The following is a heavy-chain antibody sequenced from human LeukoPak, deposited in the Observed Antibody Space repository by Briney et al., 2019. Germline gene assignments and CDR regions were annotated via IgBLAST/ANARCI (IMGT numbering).Heavy chain of an antibody. D-gene: IGHD6-19*01. Sequence: GGSLRLSCAVSGFTITDYGMSWVRQAPGKGREWVSAISVSGDTKYYADSVKGRFIISRDNSRNTLYLQINSLRAEDTALYYCAQGYSSGWYPYWGQGTLVTVSS. CDR2: ISVSGDTK. CDR3: AQGYSSGWYPY. J-gene: IGHJ4*02. V-gene: IGHV3-23*01. CDR1: GFTITDYG.